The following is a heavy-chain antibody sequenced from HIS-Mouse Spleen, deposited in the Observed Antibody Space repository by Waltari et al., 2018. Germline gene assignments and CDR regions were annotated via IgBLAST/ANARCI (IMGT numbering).Heavy chain of an antibody. Sequence: QVQLVESGGGVVQPGRSLRLSCAASGFTFSSYAMHWVRQAPGKGLECVAVIAYDGSNKYYADSVKGRFTISRDNSKNTLYLQMNSLRAEDTAVYYCAREGSFYYFDYWGQGTLVTVSS. J-gene: IGHJ4*02. D-gene: IGHD6-13*01. CDR2: IAYDGSNK. CDR1: GFTFSSYA. V-gene: IGHV3-30-3*01. CDR3: AREGSFYYFDY.